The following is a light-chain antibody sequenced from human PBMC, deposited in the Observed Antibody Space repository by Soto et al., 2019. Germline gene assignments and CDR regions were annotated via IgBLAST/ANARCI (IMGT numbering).Light chain of an antibody. Sequence: QSALTQPASVSGSPGQSIAISCTGTSSDVGGYNYVSWYQQHPGKAPKLMISEVSNRPSGVSNRFSGSKSGNTAFLTISGLQAEDEADYYCSSYTSSSTYVFGTGTKLTVL. CDR2: EVS. J-gene: IGLJ1*01. V-gene: IGLV2-14*01. CDR1: SSDVGGYNY. CDR3: SSYTSSSTYV.